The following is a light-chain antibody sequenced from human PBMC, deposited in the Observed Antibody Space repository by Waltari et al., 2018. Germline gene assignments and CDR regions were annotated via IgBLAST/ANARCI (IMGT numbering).Light chain of an antibody. CDR3: AAWDDSPSGHVV. Sequence: SVLTQPPSASGAPGQRVTISCSGSNSNIGRHYVYWYQQLPGTAPKLLTYTDDRRAAGGPDRVAASKSGTSASLAIRGLRSEDEADYYCAAWDDSPSGHVVFGGGTRLTVL. V-gene: IGLV1-47*01. CDR1: NSNIGRHY. J-gene: IGLJ2*01. CDR2: TDD.